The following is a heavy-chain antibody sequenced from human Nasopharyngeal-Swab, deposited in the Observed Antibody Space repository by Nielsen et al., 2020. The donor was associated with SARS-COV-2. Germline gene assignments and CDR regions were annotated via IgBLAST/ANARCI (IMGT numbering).Heavy chain of an antibody. CDR3: AREKYYYDSSGYYRWFDP. V-gene: IGHV4-30-2*01. CDR2: IYHSGST. Sequence: LSLSCAVSGGSISSGGYSWSWIRQPPGKGLEWIGYIYHSGSTYYKPSLKSRVTISVDRSKNQFSLKLSSVTAADTAVYYCAREKYYYDSSGYYRWFDPWGQGTLVTVSS. D-gene: IGHD3-22*01. CDR1: GGSISSGGYS. J-gene: IGHJ5*02.